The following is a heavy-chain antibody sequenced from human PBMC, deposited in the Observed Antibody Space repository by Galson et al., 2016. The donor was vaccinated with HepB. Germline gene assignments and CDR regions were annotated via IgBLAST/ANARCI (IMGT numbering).Heavy chain of an antibody. D-gene: IGHD3-10*01. CDR3: ARGHQLLWNGLDV. J-gene: IGHJ6*02. CDR2: ISSSGSTI. V-gene: IGHV3-11*01. Sequence: SLRLSCAASGFSFSDSYMNWIRRAPGKGLEWVSYISSSGSTIYYADSVKGRFTISRDNARNSLYLQMNSLRAEDTAVYFCARGHQLLWNGLDVWGQGTTVTVSS. CDR1: GFSFSDSY.